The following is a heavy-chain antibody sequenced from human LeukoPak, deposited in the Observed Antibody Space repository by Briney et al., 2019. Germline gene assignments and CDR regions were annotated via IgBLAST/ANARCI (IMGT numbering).Heavy chain of an antibody. CDR3: ARDQDYYDSSGYDYFDY. CDR2: ISSSSTYI. D-gene: IGHD3-22*01. J-gene: IGHJ4*02. V-gene: IGHV3-21*01. CDR1: GFTFSNFA. Sequence: GGSLRLSCAASGFTFSNFAMSWVRQAPGKGLEWVSSISSSSTYIYYADSVKGRFTISRDDAQNSLNLQMNSLRAEDTAVYYCARDQDYYDSSGYDYFDYWGQGSLVTVSS.